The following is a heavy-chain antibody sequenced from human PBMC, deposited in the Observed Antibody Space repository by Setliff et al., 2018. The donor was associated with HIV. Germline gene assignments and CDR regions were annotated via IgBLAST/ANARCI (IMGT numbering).Heavy chain of an antibody. Sequence: PGGSLRLSCAASGFTFSVHGMHWVRQAPGKGLEWVAFINYDESSEYYADSVKGRVSISRDNSKNMVDLHMNSLRTEDTAVYYCAKDGDYRNGDYDAFDICGLGTMVTVSS. CDR1: GFTFSVHG. CDR3: AKDGDYRNGDYDAFDI. V-gene: IGHV3-30*02. CDR2: INYDESSE. D-gene: IGHD4-4*01. J-gene: IGHJ3*02.